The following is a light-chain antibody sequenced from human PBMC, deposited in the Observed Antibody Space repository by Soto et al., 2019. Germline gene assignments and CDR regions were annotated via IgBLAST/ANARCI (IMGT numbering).Light chain of an antibody. CDR3: QQYNNWPPLMYT. J-gene: IGKJ2*01. Sequence: EIVMTQSPATLSVSPGERATLSCRASQSISTELAWYQQKPGQPPRLLIYSASTRATGVPARFTGSGSGSEFTLTISGLQSEDFAVYYCQQYNNWPPLMYTFGQGTKLEIK. V-gene: IGKV3-15*01. CDR1: QSISTE. CDR2: SAS.